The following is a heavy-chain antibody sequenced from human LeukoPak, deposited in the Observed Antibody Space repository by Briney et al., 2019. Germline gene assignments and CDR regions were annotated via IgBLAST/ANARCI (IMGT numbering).Heavy chain of an antibody. CDR3: ARGMDPSPNDVYDI. Sequence: GGSLRLSCAASGFTFSSYGMHWVRQAPGKGLEWVAVISYDGSKKYYADSVKGRFTISRDNSKKTLFLQMNSLGAEDTAVYYCARGMDPSPNDVYDIWGQGTMVTVSS. V-gene: IGHV3-30*03. CDR1: GFTFSSYG. CDR2: ISYDGSKK. D-gene: IGHD3/OR15-3a*01. J-gene: IGHJ3*02.